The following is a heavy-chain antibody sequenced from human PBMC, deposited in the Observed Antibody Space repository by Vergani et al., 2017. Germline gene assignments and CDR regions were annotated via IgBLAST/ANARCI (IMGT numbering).Heavy chain of an antibody. Sequence: EVQLVQSGAEVKKPGESLKISCKGSGYSFTSYWIGWVRQMPGKGLEWMGIIYPGDSDTRYSPSFQGQVTISADKSISTAYMELSSLRSEDTAVYYCARDNPGGWTTGGYYYYGMDVWGQGTTVTVSS. D-gene: IGHD6-19*01. J-gene: IGHJ6*02. CDR2: IYPGDSDT. CDR1: GYSFTSYW. V-gene: IGHV5-51*01. CDR3: ARDNPGGWTTGGYYYYGMDV.